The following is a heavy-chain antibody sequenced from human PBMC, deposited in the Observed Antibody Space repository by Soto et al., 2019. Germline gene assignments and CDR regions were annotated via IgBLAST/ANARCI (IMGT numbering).Heavy chain of an antibody. J-gene: IGHJ4*02. Sequence: ASVKVSCKASGYTFTNYGITWVRQAPGQGLEWMGWISAYNGNTNYAQKLQGRLTMTTDTSTSTAYMELRSLRSDDTAVYYCSRDYYDFWSGYHVTPPLDYWGQGTLVTVSS. CDR1: GYTFTNYG. CDR2: ISAYNGNT. D-gene: IGHD3-3*01. V-gene: IGHV1-18*01. CDR3: SRDYYDFWSGYHVTPPLDY.